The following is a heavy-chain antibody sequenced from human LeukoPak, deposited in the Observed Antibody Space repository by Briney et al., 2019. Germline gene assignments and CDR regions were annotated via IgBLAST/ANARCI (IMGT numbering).Heavy chain of an antibody. J-gene: IGHJ4*02. V-gene: IGHV3-30*14. CDR2: IPYGGSNK. CDR3: AKEHKAYFDY. Sequence: GGSLRLSCAASGFTFSSYAMNWVRQAPGKGLEWVAFIPYGGSNKFYANSVQGRFSISRDNSKNTVYLQMNSLKVEDTAVYYCAKEHKAYFDYWGQGSLVTVSS. CDR1: GFTFSSYA.